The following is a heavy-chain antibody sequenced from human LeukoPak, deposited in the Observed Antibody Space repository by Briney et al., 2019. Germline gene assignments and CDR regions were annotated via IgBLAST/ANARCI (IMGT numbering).Heavy chain of an antibody. D-gene: IGHD2-21*01. CDR1: GFTLSTPG. J-gene: IGHJ4*02. CDR2: VSGIGSTK. Sequence: GRSLRPSCPASGFTLSTPGIDCVRQPPGKGLGWLSCVSGIGSTKAYSDSVKGRFIISKDNAKNSLYLEMNNLRAEDTAVYYCTRESGPPSFHIKYWGQGILVTVSS. V-gene: IGHV3-48*03. CDR3: TRESGPPSFHIKY.